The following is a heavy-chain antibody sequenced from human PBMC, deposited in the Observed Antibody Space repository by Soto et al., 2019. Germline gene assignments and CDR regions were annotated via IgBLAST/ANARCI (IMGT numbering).Heavy chain of an antibody. J-gene: IGHJ5*02. V-gene: IGHV4-39*01. D-gene: IGHD3-3*02. Sequence: SETLSLTCSVSGDSISRSSHYWGWIRQPPGKGLEWIGSIYYSGSTYYNPSLKSRVTISVDTSKNQFSLKLSSVTAADTAVYYCASPKIAFYNWFDPWGQGTLVTVSS. CDR1: GDSISRSSHY. CDR3: ASPKIAFYNWFDP. CDR2: IYYSGST.